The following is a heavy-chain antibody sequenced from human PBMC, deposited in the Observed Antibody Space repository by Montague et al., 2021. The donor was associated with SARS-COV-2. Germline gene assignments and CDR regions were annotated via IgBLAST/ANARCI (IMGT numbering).Heavy chain of an antibody. J-gene: IGHJ4*02. D-gene: IGHD3-16*01. Sequence: SLRLSCAASGFFFNSYVMSWVRQAPGKGLGWVSSISGGSETINYADSVKGRFTISRDRSKNTLYLQLNNLRADDAAVYYCAKHLVPWYYFDYWGQGTLVTVSS. V-gene: IGHV3-23*01. CDR3: AKHLVPWYYFDY. CDR1: GFFFNSYV. CDR2: ISGGSETI.